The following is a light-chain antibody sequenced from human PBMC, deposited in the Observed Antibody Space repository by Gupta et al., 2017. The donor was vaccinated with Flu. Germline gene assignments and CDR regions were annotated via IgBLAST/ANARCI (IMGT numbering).Light chain of an antibody. Sequence: DIQMTQSPSFLSASVGDRVTITCQASQDISNYLNWYQQKPGKAPKLLIYDASNWETGVPSRFSGSGFGTDFTLTITSRQQEDFATYYCQQVENLPPHTFGQGTKLEIK. CDR1: QDISNY. CDR3: QQVENLPPHT. J-gene: IGKJ2*01. V-gene: IGKV1-33*01. CDR2: DAS.